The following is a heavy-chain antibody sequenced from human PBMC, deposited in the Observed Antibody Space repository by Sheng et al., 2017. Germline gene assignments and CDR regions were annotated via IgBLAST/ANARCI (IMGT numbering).Heavy chain of an antibody. V-gene: IGHV1-2*02. CDR1: AYTFTGYY. CDR3: ARGIPGSIDY. Sequence: QVQLVQSGAEVKKPGASVKVSCKASAYTFTGYYIHWVRQAPGQGLEWMGWINPNSGATNYAQKFQGRVTMTGDTSISTAYMELNSLRFDDTAILYCARGIPGSIDYWGQGTLVT. CDR2: INPNSGAT. J-gene: IGHJ4*02. D-gene: IGHD2-2*01.